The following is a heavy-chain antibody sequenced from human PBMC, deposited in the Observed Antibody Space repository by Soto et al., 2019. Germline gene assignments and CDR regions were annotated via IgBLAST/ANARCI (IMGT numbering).Heavy chain of an antibody. J-gene: IGHJ3*02. CDR3: TRVRASWIDAFDI. D-gene: IGHD2-2*01. CDR1: GFTFGDYA. Sequence: GGSLRLSCTASGFTFGDYAMSWFRQAPGKGLEWVGFIRSKAYGGTTEYAASVKGRFTISRDDSKSIAYLQMNSLKTEDTAVYYCTRVRASWIDAFDIWGQGTMVTVSS. V-gene: IGHV3-49*03. CDR2: IRSKAYGGTT.